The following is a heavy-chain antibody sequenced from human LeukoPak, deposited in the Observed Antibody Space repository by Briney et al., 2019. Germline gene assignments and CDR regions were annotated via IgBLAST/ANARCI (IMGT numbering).Heavy chain of an antibody. V-gene: IGHV3-15*01. CDR3: TTDSRATTATLDY. CDR2: IKSKTDGGTT. Sequence: GGSLRLSCAASGFTFSNAWMSWVRQAPGKGREWVGRIKSKTDGGTTDYAAPVKGRFTISRGDSKNTLYLQMNSLKTEDTAVYYCTTDSRATTATLDYWGQGTLVTVSS. CDR1: GFTFSNAW. J-gene: IGHJ4*02. D-gene: IGHD1-26*01.